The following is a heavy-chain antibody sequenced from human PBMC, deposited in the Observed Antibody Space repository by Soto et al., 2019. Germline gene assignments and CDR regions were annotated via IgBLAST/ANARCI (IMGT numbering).Heavy chain of an antibody. Sequence: SETLSLTCTVSGGSIRSYYWNWIRQPPGKTLEWIGDVYYSGSANYNPSLKSRVTISVDMSKNQFSLKLNSVTAADTAVYYCARGSMVRGPTPFDYWGQGTLVTVSS. J-gene: IGHJ4*02. CDR3: ARGSMVRGPTPFDY. CDR1: GGSIRSYY. V-gene: IGHV4-59*01. D-gene: IGHD3-10*01. CDR2: VYYSGSA.